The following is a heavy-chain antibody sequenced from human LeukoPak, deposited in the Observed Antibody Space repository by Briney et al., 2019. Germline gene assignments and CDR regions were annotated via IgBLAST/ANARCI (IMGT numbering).Heavy chain of an antibody. Sequence: PSETLSLTCTVSGDSTSSSTYYWAWIRQAPGKGLEWIGNIYDSGTTHYNPSPKSRVTISGDTSKNQFSLKLNSVTAADTAIYYCATHRRSGSGGSENAFEIWGQGTMVTVSS. D-gene: IGHD5-12*01. V-gene: IGHV4-39*01. CDR3: ATHRRSGSGGSENAFEI. CDR2: IYDSGTT. CDR1: GDSTSSSTYY. J-gene: IGHJ3*02.